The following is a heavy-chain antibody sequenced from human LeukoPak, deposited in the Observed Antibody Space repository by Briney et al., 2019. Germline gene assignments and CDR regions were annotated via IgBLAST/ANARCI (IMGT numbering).Heavy chain of an antibody. D-gene: IGHD3-16*01. J-gene: IGHJ4*02. CDR2: TNPSGGST. CDR3: AREYEPLFDY. CDR1: GYTFTSYY. Sequence: ASVKVSCKASGYTFTSYYMHWVRQAPGQGVEWMGITNPSGGSTSYAQKFQGRVTMTRDTSTSTVYMELSSLRSEDTAVYYCAREYEPLFDYWGQGTLVTVFS. V-gene: IGHV1-46*01.